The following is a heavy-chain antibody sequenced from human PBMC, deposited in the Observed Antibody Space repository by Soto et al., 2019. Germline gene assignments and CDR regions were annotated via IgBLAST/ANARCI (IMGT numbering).Heavy chain of an antibody. J-gene: IGHJ6*03. V-gene: IGHV3-13*01. CDR1: GFPFNSYD. Sequence: GGSMKLSCAASGFPFNSYDMHWVRQATGKGLEWVSAIGTAGDTYYPGSVKGRFTISRENAKNSLYLQMNSLRAGDTAVYYCARAKTTSAGYYYYYYMDVWGKGTTVTVSS. CDR2: IGTAGDT. D-gene: IGHD6-13*01. CDR3: ARAKTTSAGYYYYYYMDV.